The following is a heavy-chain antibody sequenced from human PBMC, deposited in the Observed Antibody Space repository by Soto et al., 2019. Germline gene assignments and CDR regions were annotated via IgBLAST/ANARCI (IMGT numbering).Heavy chain of an antibody. V-gene: IGHV4-59*08. Sequence: SETLSLTCTVSGGSMSSYYWSWIRQPPGKGLEWIGYIYYSGGTNYNPSLKSRVTISVDTSKNQFSLKLSSVTAADTAVYYCARRYGGNLDYWGQGTLVTVSS. CDR2: IYYSGGT. J-gene: IGHJ4*02. D-gene: IGHD1-26*01. CDR3: ARRYGGNLDY. CDR1: GGSMSSYY.